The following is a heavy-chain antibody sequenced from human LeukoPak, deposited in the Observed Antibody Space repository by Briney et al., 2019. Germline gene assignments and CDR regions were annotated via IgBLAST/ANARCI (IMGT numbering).Heavy chain of an antibody. CDR3: AGFFYDNSNDAFDI. CDR2: IIPIYGRA. J-gene: IGHJ3*02. Sequence: ASVKVSCKAAGGTFSNYDFTFTSYAISWVRQAPGQGLEWMGGIIPIYGRADYPQKFQSRVTITADESTRTVTMQLSSLRSEDTAVYYCAGFFYDNSNDAFDIWGQGTVVTVS. V-gene: IGHV1-69*13. CDR1: GGTFSNYDFTFTSYA. D-gene: IGHD3-22*01.